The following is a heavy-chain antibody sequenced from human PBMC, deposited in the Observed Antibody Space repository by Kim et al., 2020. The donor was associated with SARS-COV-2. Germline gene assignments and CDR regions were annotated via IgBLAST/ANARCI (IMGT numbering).Heavy chain of an antibody. V-gene: IGHV3-30*02. D-gene: IGHD3-10*01. Sequence: YCAGSVKGRFTISREDSKNTVFLQMNNLRPEDTAVDYCARFGDLLSFDYWGQGTLVTVSS. CDR3: ARFGDLLSFDY. J-gene: IGHJ4*02.